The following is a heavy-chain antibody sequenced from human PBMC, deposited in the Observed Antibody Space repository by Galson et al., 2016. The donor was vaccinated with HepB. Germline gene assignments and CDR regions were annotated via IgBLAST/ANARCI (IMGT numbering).Heavy chain of an antibody. CDR1: GGSISSGGYY. D-gene: IGHD2-15*01. Sequence: TLSLTCTVSGGSISSGGYYWTWIRQHPGKGLEWIGYIYYSGSTYYNSSLKSRVIISVDTSTNQFSLMLGSVTAADTAIYYCAGGSNCSGGRCFWFDPWGQGTLVTVSS. CDR3: AGGSNCSGGRCFWFDP. CDR2: IYYSGST. V-gene: IGHV4-31*03. J-gene: IGHJ5*02.